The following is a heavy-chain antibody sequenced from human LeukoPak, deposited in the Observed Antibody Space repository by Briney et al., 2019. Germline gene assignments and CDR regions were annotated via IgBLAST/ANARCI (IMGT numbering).Heavy chain of an antibody. CDR2: VNPNSGGT. Sequence: ASVKVSCKASGYTFTGYYMNWVRQAPGQGLEWMGWVNPNSGGTNYAQTFQGRVTMTRDKSISTAYMELSRLTYDDTAVYYCARAGAYYDSSGYHHFDSWGQGTLVTVSS. CDR1: GYTFTGYY. V-gene: IGHV1-2*02. CDR3: ARAGAYYDSSGYHHFDS. D-gene: IGHD3-22*01. J-gene: IGHJ4*02.